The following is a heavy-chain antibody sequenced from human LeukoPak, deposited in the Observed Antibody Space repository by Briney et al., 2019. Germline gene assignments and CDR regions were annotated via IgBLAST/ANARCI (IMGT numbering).Heavy chain of an antibody. CDR2: IIPIFGTA. V-gene: IGHV1-69*05. CDR3: ARGYYGEPGFHGGVFDY. CDR1: GGTFSSYA. D-gene: IGHD3-16*01. J-gene: IGHJ4*02. Sequence: SVKVSCKASGGTFSSYAISWVRQAPRQGLEWMGGIIPIFGTANYAQKFQGRVTITTDESTSTAYMELSSLRSEDTAVYYCARGYYGEPGFHGGVFDYWGQGTLVTVSS.